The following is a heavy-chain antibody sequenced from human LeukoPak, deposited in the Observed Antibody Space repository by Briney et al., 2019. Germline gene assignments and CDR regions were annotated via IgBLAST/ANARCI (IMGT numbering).Heavy chain of an antibody. CDR3: AKDVCTSPRCLLYFDS. CDR2: ISGFNT. Sequence: GGSLRLSCTTSGFAFSNYAMNWVRQAPGKGPEWVSGISGFNTYYADSVKGRFTIFRDNSKNVLYLQMDRLRAEDTAVYSCAKDVCTSPRCLLYFDSWGQGTPATVSS. J-gene: IGHJ4*02. V-gene: IGHV3-23*01. CDR1: GFAFSNYA. D-gene: IGHD2-8*01.